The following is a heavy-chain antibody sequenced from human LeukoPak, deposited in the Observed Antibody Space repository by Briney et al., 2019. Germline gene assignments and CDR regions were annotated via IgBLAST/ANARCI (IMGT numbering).Heavy chain of an antibody. D-gene: IGHD3-22*01. J-gene: IGHJ4*02. CDR1: GFTFSSYA. CDR3: AKDFYDSSGSRYDY. CDR2: ISYDGSNK. V-gene: IGHV3-30-3*01. Sequence: PGGSVRLSCAASGFTFSSYAMHWVRQAPGKGLEGVAVISYDGSNKYYAESVKGRFTISRDNSKNTLFMQMNSLRAEDTAVYYCAKDFYDSSGSRYDYWGQGTLVTVSS.